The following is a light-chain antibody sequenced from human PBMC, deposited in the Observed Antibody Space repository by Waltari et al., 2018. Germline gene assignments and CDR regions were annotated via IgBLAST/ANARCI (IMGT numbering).Light chain of an antibody. CDR2: DTS. Sequence: PLPCWASPSVRSDIAWYQQKPGQAPRLLIYDTSYRAPGIPARFSGSGSGTDFTLTISSLEPEDSAVYYCQQFYNWPPWTFGQGTKVEIK. V-gene: IGKV3-11*01. J-gene: IGKJ1*01. CDR3: QQFYNWPPWT. CDR1: PSVRSD.